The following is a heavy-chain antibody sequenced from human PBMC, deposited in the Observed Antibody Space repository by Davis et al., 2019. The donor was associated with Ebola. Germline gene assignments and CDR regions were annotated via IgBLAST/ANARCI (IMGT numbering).Heavy chain of an antibody. CDR2: ISYDGSNK. J-gene: IGHJ6*04. Sequence: SLMISCAASFFSFCSFFMHWVRQAPGKGLEWVAVISYDGSNKYYADSVKGRFTISRDNSKNTLYLQMNSLRAEDTAVYYCARSSIAARPGYYYGMEVWGKGTKV. D-gene: IGHD6-6*01. CDR3: ARSSIAARPGYYYGMEV. V-gene: IGHV3-30*03. CDR1: FFSFCSFF.